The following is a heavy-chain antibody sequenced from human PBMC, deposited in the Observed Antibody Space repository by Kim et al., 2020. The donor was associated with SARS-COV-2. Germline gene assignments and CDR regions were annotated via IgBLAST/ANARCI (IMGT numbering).Heavy chain of an antibody. Sequence: SETLSLTCAVYGGSFSGYYWSWIRQPPGKGLEWIGEITHSGSTNYNPSRKSRVTILVDTSKNQFPPKLSSVTAADTAVYYCARGSPYSSSWYGYWGQGTLVTVSS. CDR1: GGSFSGYY. J-gene: IGHJ4*02. V-gene: IGHV4-34*01. CDR2: ITHSGST. D-gene: IGHD6-13*01. CDR3: ARGSPYSSSWYGY.